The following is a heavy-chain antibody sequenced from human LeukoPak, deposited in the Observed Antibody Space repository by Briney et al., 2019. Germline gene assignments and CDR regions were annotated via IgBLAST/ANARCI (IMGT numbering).Heavy chain of an antibody. CDR3: AKAPGVYYYYGMDV. Sequence: GGSLRLSCAASGFTFSSYWMSWVRQAPGKGLEWVSAISGSGGSTYYADSVKGRFTISRDNSKNTLYLQMNSLRAEDTAVYYCAKAPGVYYYYGMDVWGQGTTVTVSS. CDR2: ISGSGGST. CDR1: GFTFSSYW. V-gene: IGHV3-23*01. J-gene: IGHJ6*02.